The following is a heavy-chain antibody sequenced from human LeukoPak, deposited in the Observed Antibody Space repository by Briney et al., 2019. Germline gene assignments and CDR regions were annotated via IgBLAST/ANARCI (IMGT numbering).Heavy chain of an antibody. CDR3: ARRGSGRYDFDY. J-gene: IGHJ4*02. CDR1: GSSFTSYW. Sequence: GESLKISCKGSGSSFTSYWIGWVRQMPGKGLEWMGIIYPGDSDSRYSPSFQGQVTTSADKSITTAYLQWSSLKASDTATYYCARRGSGRYDFDYWGQGTLVAVSS. D-gene: IGHD1-26*01. CDR2: IYPGDSDS. V-gene: IGHV5-51*01.